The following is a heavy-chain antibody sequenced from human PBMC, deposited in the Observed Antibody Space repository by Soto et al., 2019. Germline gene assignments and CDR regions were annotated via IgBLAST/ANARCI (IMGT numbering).Heavy chain of an antibody. CDR2: IYHSGSA. V-gene: IGHV4-30-2*01. Sequence: QLQLQESGSGLVKPSQTLSLTCAVSGDSISSGGYSWSWIRQPPGKGLEWIAFIYHSGSAYYSPSLKSRVTTSVDRSKNQFSLKLSSVTAADTAVYYCARVGATVVTPIGEYYLDSWGQGTLVTVSS. J-gene: IGHJ4*02. D-gene: IGHD5-12*01. CDR1: GDSISSGGYS. CDR3: ARVGATVVTPIGEYYLDS.